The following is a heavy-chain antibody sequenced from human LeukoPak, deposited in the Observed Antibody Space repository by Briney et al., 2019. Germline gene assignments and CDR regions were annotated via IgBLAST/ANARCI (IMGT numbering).Heavy chain of an antibody. V-gene: IGHV1-18*01. CDR1: GYTFTSYG. CDR3: GRDWELRFHQGGLDY. J-gene: IGHJ4*02. D-gene: IGHD3-3*01. Sequence: ASVKVSCKASGYTFTSYGISWVRQAPGQGLEWMGRINPRDGETNFAQKFQGRVAMTSDTSISTAYMELSGLRSDDTAVYYCGRDWELRFHQGGLDYWGQGALVTVSS. CDR2: INPRDGET.